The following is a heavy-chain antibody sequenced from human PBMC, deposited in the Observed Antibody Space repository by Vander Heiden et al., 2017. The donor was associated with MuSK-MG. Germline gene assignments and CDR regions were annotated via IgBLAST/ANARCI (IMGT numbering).Heavy chain of an antibody. D-gene: IGHD6-13*01. CDR2: IRGSGGST. CDR3: AGWQQLVLVDY. Sequence: EVQLLESGGGLVQPGGSLSVSRAASGFTFSSYAMSWGRQAPGKGLEWVSAIRGSGGSTYYADSVKGRFTISRDNSKNTLYLQMNSLRAEDTAVYYCAGWQQLVLVDYWGQGTLVTVSS. V-gene: IGHV3-23*01. J-gene: IGHJ4*02. CDR1: GFTFSSYA.